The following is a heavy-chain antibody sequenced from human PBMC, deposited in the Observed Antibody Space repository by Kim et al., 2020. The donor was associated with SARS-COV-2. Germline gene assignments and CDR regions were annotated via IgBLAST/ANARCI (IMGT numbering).Heavy chain of an antibody. D-gene: IGHD2-21*02. J-gene: IGHJ4*02. CDR2: IYYSGST. V-gene: IGHV4-59*13. Sequence: SETLSLTCTVSGGSISSYYWSWIRQPPGKGLEWIGYIYYSGSTNYNPSLKSRVTISVDTSKNQFSLKLSSVTAADTAVYYCASLGLVTGIDYWGQGTLVTVSS. CDR1: GGSISSYY. CDR3: ASLGLVTGIDY.